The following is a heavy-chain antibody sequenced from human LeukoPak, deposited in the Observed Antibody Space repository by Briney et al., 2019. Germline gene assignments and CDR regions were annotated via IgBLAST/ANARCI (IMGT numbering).Heavy chain of an antibody. J-gene: IGHJ6*02. CDR1: GSTFSSYG. CDR2: ISYDGSNK. D-gene: IGHD3-10*01. Sequence: GGSLRLSCAASGSTFSSYGMHWVRQAPGKGLEWVAVISYDGSNKYYADSVKGRFTISRDNSKNTLYLQMNSLRAEDTAVYYCAKDGLLWFGELFLGYHYYYGMDVWGQGTTVTVSS. V-gene: IGHV3-30*18. CDR3: AKDGLLWFGELFLGYHYYYGMDV.